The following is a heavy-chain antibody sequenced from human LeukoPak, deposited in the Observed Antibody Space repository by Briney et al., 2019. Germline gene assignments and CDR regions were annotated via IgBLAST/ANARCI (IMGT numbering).Heavy chain of an antibody. Sequence: GGSLRLSCAASGFTLSSYSMNWVRQAPGKGLEWVSSISSSSSYIYYADSVKGRFTISRDNAKNSLYLQMNSLRAEDTAVYYCARDFLGANWFDPWGQGTLVTVSS. D-gene: IGHD2/OR15-2a*01. CDR1: GFTLSSYS. V-gene: IGHV3-21*01. CDR3: ARDFLGANWFDP. J-gene: IGHJ5*02. CDR2: ISSSSSYI.